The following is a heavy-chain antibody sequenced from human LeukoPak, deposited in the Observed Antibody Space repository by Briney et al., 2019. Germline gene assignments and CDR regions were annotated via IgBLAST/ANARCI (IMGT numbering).Heavy chain of an antibody. CDR2: IIPILGIA. Sequence: SVKVSCKASGGTFSSYTISWVRQAPGQGLEWMGRIIPILGIANYAQKFQGRVTITTDESTSTAYMELSSLRSEDTAVYYCASAIVDTAMVMVYWGQGTLVTVSS. V-gene: IGHV1-69*02. CDR1: GGTFSSYT. D-gene: IGHD5-18*01. CDR3: ASAIVDTAMVMVY. J-gene: IGHJ4*02.